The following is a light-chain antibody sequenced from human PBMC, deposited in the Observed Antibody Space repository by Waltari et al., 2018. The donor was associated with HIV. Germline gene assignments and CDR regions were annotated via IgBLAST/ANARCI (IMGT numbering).Light chain of an antibody. CDR1: NSNIGAGYD. Sequence: QRVTISCTGSNSNIGAGYDAHWYQQLPGSAPKLLMFDNRKRPSGVPDRFSGSKSGTSASLVITGLQAADEAVYYCQSYDNSLSNVVFGGGTTLIVL. J-gene: IGLJ2*01. V-gene: IGLV1-40*01. CDR2: DNR. CDR3: QSYDNSLSNVV.